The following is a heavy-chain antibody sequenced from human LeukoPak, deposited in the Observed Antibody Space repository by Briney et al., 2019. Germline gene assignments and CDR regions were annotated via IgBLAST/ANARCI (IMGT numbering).Heavy chain of an antibody. CDR1: GGNFRSYA. Sequence: SVKVSCKAAGGNFRSYAINWVRQAPGQGLEWMGGIIPIFSATTYAQEFQGRVTLTADESTSTAYMELNNLKSEDTAVYYCARWAASTVTAFWGPGDFWGQGTLVTVSS. D-gene: IGHD2-21*02. V-gene: IGHV1-69*01. CDR2: IIPIFSAT. J-gene: IGHJ4*02. CDR3: ARWAASTVTAFWGPGDF.